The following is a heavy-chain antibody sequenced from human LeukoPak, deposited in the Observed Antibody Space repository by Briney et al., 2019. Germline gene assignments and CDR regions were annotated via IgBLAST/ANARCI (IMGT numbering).Heavy chain of an antibody. V-gene: IGHV3-30-3*02. CDR3: AKFQRIAGTGTGPSVYDY. CDR1: GFSFSDSV. CDR2: ISHDVKTT. Sequence: GGSLRLSCVASGFSFSDSVIHWVRQAPGKGLEWVAVISHDVKTTYYADSAKGRFTISRDNSRNTVFLQMNSLRAEDTAVYYCAKFQRIAGTGTGPSVYDYWGQGTLVTVSS. J-gene: IGHJ4*02. D-gene: IGHD6-13*01.